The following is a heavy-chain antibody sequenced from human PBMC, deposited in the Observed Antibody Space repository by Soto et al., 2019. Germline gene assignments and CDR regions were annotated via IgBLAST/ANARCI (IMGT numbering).Heavy chain of an antibody. Sequence: SQTLSLTCAISGDSVSTNRVAWNWIRQSPSRGLEWLGRTYYRSKWYNDYAFSVKSRITINPDTSKNQFSLQLNSVTPEDTAVYYCATDGLAAGTSFASWGQGTLVTVSS. CDR1: GDSVSTNRVA. CDR3: ATDGLAAGTSFAS. J-gene: IGHJ5*02. D-gene: IGHD6-13*01. V-gene: IGHV6-1*01. CDR2: TYYRSKWYN.